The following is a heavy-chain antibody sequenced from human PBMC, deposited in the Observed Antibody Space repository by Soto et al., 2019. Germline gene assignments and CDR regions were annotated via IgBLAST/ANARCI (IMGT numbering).Heavy chain of an antibody. Sequence: GGSLRLSCAASGFTFSSYGMHWARQAPGKGLEWVAVIWYDGSNKYYAASVKGRFTIARDNSKNTLYLQMNSLRAEDTAVYYCVRGSIRELDYWGQGILVTVLL. V-gene: IGHV3-33*01. CDR1: GFTFSSYG. J-gene: IGHJ4*02. CDR2: IWYDGSNK. CDR3: VRGSIRELDY. D-gene: IGHD3-10*01.